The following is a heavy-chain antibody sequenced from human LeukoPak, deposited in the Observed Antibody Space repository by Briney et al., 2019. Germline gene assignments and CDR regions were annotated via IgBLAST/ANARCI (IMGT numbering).Heavy chain of an antibody. CDR3: ARSTSSEYDIYHFDY. CDR1: GSTISNRD. J-gene: IGHJ4*02. V-gene: IGHV3-33*08. D-gene: IGHD3-9*01. CDR2: IWYDGNNK. Sequence: GGSLRLSCAASGSTISNRDMNWVRQAPGKGLEWVAVIWYDGNNKYYADSVKGRFTISRDNSKNTLYLQMNSLRAEDTAVYYCARSTSSEYDIYHFDYWGQGTLVTVSS.